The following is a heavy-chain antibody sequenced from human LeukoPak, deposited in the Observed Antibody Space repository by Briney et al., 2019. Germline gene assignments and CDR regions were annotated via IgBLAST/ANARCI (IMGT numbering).Heavy chain of an antibody. CDR2: ISGSGDST. CDR3: AKDRTVGASYWYFDL. J-gene: IGHJ2*01. Sequence: GGSLRLSCAASGFTFSSYAMNRVRQAPGKGLEWVSTISGSGDSTYYADSVKGRFTISRDSSKNTLFLQMNTLRAEDTAIYYCAKDRTVGASYWYFDLWGRGTLVAVSS. CDR1: GFTFSSYA. V-gene: IGHV3-23*01. D-gene: IGHD1-26*01.